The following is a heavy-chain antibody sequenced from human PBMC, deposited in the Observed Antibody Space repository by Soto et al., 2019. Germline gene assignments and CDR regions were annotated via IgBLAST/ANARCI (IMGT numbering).Heavy chain of an antibody. CDR2: IYYSGST. V-gene: IGHV4-59*01. CDR1: GGSISSYY. J-gene: IGHJ5*02. Sequence: SETLSVTCTVSGGSISSYYWSWIRQPPGKGLEWIGYIYYSGSTNYNPSLKSRVTISVDTSKNQFSLKLSSVTAADTAVYYCARVGQYDFCSGPMGGNWFDHWGQGTLVTVS. CDR3: ARVGQYDFCSGPMGGNWFDH. D-gene: IGHD3-3*01.